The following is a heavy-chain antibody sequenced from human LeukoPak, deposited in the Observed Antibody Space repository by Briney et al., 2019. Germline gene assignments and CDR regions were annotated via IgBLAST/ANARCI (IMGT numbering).Heavy chain of an antibody. D-gene: IGHD3-22*01. CDR1: GGSFSGYY. V-gene: IGHV4-34*01. CDR3: ARQVTTYYYDSSGYTIFDY. J-gene: IGHJ4*02. CDR2: INHSGST. Sequence: PSETLSLTCAVYGGSFSGYYWSWIRQPPGKGLGWIGEINHSGSTNYNPSLKSRVTISVDTSKNQFSLKLSSVTAADTAVYYCARQVTTYYYDSSGYTIFDYWGQGTLVTVSS.